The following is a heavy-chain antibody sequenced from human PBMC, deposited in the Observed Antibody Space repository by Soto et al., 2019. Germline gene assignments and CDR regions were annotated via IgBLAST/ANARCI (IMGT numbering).Heavy chain of an antibody. Sequence: SETLSLTCAVYGGSFNGYYWSWIRQPPGKGLKWIGEINHSGSTKYNPSLESRVIVSVDTSKNQFSLKLSSVTAADTAVYYCASQRDTAMVFDYWGRGTLVTVSS. V-gene: IGHV4-34*01. D-gene: IGHD5-18*01. J-gene: IGHJ4*02. CDR2: INHSGST. CDR3: ASQRDTAMVFDY. CDR1: GGSFNGYY.